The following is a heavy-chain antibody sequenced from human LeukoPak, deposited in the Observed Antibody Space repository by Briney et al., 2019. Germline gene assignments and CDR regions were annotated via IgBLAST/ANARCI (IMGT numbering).Heavy chain of an antibody. D-gene: IGHD2-2*01. CDR1: VYTFTSYY. Sequence: ASVKVSCKSSVYTFTSYYMHWVRPPPGPGLAWMGIINPSGGSTSYAQKFQARVTMTSDTSTSTVYMELSSRRSEDTAVYYCARDTVAAAPSFDYGGQGTLVTVSS. V-gene: IGHV1-46*01. CDR3: ARDTVAAAPSFDY. J-gene: IGHJ4*02. CDR2: INPSGGST.